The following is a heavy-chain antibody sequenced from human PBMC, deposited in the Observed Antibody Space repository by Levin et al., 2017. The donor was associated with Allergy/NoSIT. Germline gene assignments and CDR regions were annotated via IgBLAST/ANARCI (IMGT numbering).Heavy chain of an antibody. D-gene: IGHD2-15*01. CDR3: ARMGIFQQRSKYYYYGMDV. V-gene: IGHV2-26*01. CDR2: IFSNDEK. J-gene: IGHJ6*02. Sequence: SGPTLVKPTETLTLTCTVSGFSLSNARMGVSWIRQPPGKALEWLAHIFSNDEKSYSTSLKSRLTISKDTSKSQVVLTMTNMDPVDTATYYCARMGIFQQRSKYYYYGMDVWGQGTTVTVSS. CDR1: GFSLSNARMG.